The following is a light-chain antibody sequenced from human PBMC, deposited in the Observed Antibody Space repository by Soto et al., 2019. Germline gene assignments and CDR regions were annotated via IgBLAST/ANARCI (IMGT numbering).Light chain of an antibody. V-gene: IGKV3-11*01. CDR2: DAS. Sequence: EIVLTQSPATLSLSPGERATLSCRASQSVSSYLAWYQQKPGQAPRLLIYDASNRATGIPARFSGSGSGTDFTLTISSLEPEDLAVYYCQQSSNWPLTFGGGTKVEIK. CDR3: QQSSNWPLT. CDR1: QSVSSY. J-gene: IGKJ4*01.